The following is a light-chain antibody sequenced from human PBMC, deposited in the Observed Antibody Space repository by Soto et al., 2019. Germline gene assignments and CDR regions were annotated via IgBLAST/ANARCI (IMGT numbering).Light chain of an antibody. V-gene: IGKV3-15*01. CDR3: QQYNNWPRT. J-gene: IGKJ1*01. CDR2: GAS. Sequence: EIVMTQSPATLSVSPWERVTLSCRASQSVSSNLAWYQQRPGQAPRLLLYGASTRATGIPARFSGSGSGTEFTLTISSLQSEDFAVYYCQQYNNWPRTFGQGTKVDIK. CDR1: QSVSSN.